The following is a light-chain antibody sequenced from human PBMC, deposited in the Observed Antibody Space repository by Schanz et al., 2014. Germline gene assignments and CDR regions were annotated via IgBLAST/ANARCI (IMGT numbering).Light chain of an antibody. Sequence: QSALTQPASVSGSPGQSIIISCTGTSSDVGGYNYVSWYQQYPGKAPKLMIYDVSNRPSGVSNRFSGSKSGNTASLTISGLQAEDEADYYCSSYRRTAAVAVFGTGTKLTVL. V-gene: IGLV2-14*03. CDR1: SSDVGGYNY. CDR2: DVS. CDR3: SSYRRTAAVAV. J-gene: IGLJ1*01.